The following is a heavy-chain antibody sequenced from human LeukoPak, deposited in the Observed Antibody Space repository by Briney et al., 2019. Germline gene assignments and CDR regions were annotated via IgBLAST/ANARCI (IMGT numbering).Heavy chain of an antibody. Sequence: SVKVSCKASGGTFSSYTISWVRQAPGQGLEWMGRIIPILGIANYAQKFQGRVTITADKSTSTAYMELSSLRSEDTAVYYCARDRWGTAYQFHYYYYGMDVWGQGTTVTVSS. V-gene: IGHV1-69*04. D-gene: IGHD6-13*01. CDR2: IIPILGIA. J-gene: IGHJ6*02. CDR1: GGTFSSYT. CDR3: ARDRWGTAYQFHYYYYGMDV.